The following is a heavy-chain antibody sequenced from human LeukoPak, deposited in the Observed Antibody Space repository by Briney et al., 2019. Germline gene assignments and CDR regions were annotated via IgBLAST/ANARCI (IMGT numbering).Heavy chain of an antibody. V-gene: IGHV3-33*01. Sequence: GGSLRLSCAASGFTFSTYGMHWVRQAPGKGLEWVAVIWFDGRNKYYADSVKGRFTISRDTSRNILYLQMKSLRAEDTAVYYCARGPRYSAYEPGFDFDYWGQGTLVTVSS. D-gene: IGHD5-12*01. CDR2: IWFDGRNK. CDR3: ARGPRYSAYEPGFDFDY. CDR1: GFTFSTYG. J-gene: IGHJ4*02.